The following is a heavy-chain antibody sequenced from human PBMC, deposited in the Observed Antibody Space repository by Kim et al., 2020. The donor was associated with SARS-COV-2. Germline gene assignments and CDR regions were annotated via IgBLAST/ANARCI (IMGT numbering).Heavy chain of an antibody. CDR3: ARHTDWFDP. D-gene: IGHD4-17*01. V-gene: IGHV1-18*01. CDR2: GNT. Sequence: GNTNKARTIKGRVTMTTDTSTSTAYMELRSLRSDDTAVYYCARHTDWFDPWGQGTLVTVSS. J-gene: IGHJ5*02.